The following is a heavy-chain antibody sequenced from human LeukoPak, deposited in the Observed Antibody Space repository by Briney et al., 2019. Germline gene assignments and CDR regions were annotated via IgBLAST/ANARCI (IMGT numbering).Heavy chain of an antibody. CDR2: INPSGGST. Sequence: ASVKVSCKASGYTFTSYYMHWVRQAPGRGLEWMGIINPSGGSTSYAQKLQGRVTMTRDTSTSTVYMGLSSLRSEDTAVYYCARDVMGSGSYYLDYWGQGTLVTVFS. D-gene: IGHD3-10*01. CDR3: ARDVMGSGSYYLDY. J-gene: IGHJ4*02. V-gene: IGHV1-46*01. CDR1: GYTFTSYY.